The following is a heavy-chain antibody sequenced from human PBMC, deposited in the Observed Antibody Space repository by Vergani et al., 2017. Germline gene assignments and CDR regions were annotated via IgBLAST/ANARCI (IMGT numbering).Heavy chain of an antibody. D-gene: IGHD5-18*01. CDR3: AREPVDTAMSLFPYGMDV. CDR1: GFTFDDYA. V-gene: IGHV3-21*01. Sequence: EVQLVESGGGLVQPGRSLRLSCAASGFTFDDYAMHWVRQAPGKGLEWVSSISASSSYISYADSVKGRFTISRDNAKNSLYLQMNSLRAEDTAVYYCAREPVDTAMSLFPYGMDVWGQGTTVSVSS. CDR2: ISASSSYI. J-gene: IGHJ6*02.